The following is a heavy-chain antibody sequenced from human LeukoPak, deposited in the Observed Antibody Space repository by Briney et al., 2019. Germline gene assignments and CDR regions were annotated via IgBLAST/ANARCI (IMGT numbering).Heavy chain of an antibody. CDR1: GGSISSGTYY. CDR2: IYYGGST. D-gene: IGHD3-22*01. CDR3: ARHALSSRSGYHSYWYFDL. J-gene: IGHJ2*01. Sequence: PSETLSLTCTVSGGSISSGTYYWGWIRQPPGKGLEWIGSIYYGGSTYYNPSLKSRVTISVDTSKNQFSLKLSSVTAADTAVFYCARHALSSRSGYHSYWYFDLWGRGTLVTVSS. V-gene: IGHV4-39*01.